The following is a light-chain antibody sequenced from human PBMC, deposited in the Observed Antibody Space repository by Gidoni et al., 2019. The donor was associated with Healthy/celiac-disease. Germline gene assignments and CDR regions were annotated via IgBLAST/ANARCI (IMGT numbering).Light chain of an antibody. J-gene: IGKJ2*01. V-gene: IGKV1-39*01. CDR3: QQSYSTPPYT. CDR2: AAS. CDR1: QSISSY. Sequence: DIQMSQSRSSLSASVGDRVTITCRASQSISSYLNWYQQKPGKAPKLLIYAASSLQRGVPSRFSGSGSGTDFTLTISSLQPEDFATYYCQQSYSTPPYTFGQGTKLEIK.